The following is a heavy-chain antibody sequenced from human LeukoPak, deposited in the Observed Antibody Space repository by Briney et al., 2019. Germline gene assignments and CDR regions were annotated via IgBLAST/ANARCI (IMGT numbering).Heavy chain of an antibody. J-gene: IGHJ5*02. CDR1: GYTFTGYH. CDR2: ISAYNGNT. D-gene: IGHD4-17*01. Sequence: ASVKVSCKASGYTFTGYHIHWVRQAPGQGLEWMGWISAYNGNTNYAQKLQGRVTMTTDTSTSTAYMELRSLRSDDTAVYYCAREGSTVTITSRRWFDPWGQGTLVTVSS. V-gene: IGHV1-18*04. CDR3: AREGSTVTITSRRWFDP.